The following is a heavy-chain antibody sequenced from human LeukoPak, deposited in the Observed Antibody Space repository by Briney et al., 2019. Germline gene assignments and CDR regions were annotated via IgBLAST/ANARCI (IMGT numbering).Heavy chain of an antibody. Sequence: SETLSLTCTVSGESLSGFYWNWIRQPPGKGLEWLGYMYYGGNTDYNPSLKSRVTISIDMSKNQFSLKLSSVTAADTAVYYCARSGYNYYGSGSYGYWGQGTLVTVSS. J-gene: IGHJ4*02. CDR2: MYYGGNT. CDR1: GESLSGFY. D-gene: IGHD3-10*01. CDR3: ARSGYNYYGSGSYGY. V-gene: IGHV4-59*12.